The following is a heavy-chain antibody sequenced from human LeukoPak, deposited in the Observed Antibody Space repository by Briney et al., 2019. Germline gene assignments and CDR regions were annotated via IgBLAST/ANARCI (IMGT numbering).Heavy chain of an antibody. Sequence: SETLSLTCAVYGGSFSGYYWSWIRQPPGKGLEWIGEINHSGSTNYNPSLLSRVSMSVDTSKNQFSLKVRSATAADTAVYFCARRIVAGATNSHWFDPWGQGTLVTVSS. V-gene: IGHV4-34*01. J-gene: IGHJ5*02. CDR2: INHSGST. CDR3: ARRIVAGATNSHWFDP. D-gene: IGHD2-21*01. CDR1: GGSFSGYY.